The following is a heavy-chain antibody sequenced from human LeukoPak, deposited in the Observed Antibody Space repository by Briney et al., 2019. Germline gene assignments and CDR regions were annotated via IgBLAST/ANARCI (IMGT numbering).Heavy chain of an antibody. CDR2: ISYDGSKQ. J-gene: IGHJ3*02. CDR3: ATGGTGAFDI. CDR1: ELTFRTYT. Sequence: HPGRSLRLSCAASELTFRTYTMHWVRQAPGKGLEWVTVISYDGSKQYYADSVKGRFTISRDNSKNTLYLQMNNLRTEDTAMYYCATGGTGAFDIWGQGTMVTVSS. D-gene: IGHD1-14*01. V-gene: IGHV3-30-3*01.